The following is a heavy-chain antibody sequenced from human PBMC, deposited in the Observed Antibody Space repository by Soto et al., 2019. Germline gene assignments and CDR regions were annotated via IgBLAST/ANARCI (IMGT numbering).Heavy chain of an antibody. J-gene: IGHJ4*02. V-gene: IGHV2-5*02. CDR3: AHTPPDRWGSGYYYRDY. CDR2: IYWDDDK. Sequence: QITLKESGPTLVKPTQTLTLTCTFSGFSLSTSGVGVGWIRQPPGKALEWLALIYWDDDKRYSPSLKSRLTITKDTSKNQVVLTMTNMDPVDTATYYCAHTPPDRWGSGYYYRDYWGQGTLVTVSS. D-gene: IGHD3-22*01. CDR1: GFSLSTSGVG.